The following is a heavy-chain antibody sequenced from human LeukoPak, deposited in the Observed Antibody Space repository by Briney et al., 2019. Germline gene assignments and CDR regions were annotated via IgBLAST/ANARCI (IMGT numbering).Heavy chain of an antibody. CDR1: GGSFSGYY. J-gene: IGHJ4*02. D-gene: IGHD2/OR15-2a*01. Sequence: PSETLSLTCAVHGGSFSGYYWSWIRQPPGKGLEWIGEINHSGSTNYNPSLKSRVTISVDTSKNQFSLKLSSVTAADTAVYYCARLDHLSIDYWGQGTLVTVSS. CDR2: INHSGST. CDR3: ARLDHLSIDY. V-gene: IGHV4-34*01.